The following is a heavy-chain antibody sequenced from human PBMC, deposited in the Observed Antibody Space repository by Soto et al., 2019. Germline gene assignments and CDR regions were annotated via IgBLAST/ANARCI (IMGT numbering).Heavy chain of an antibody. V-gene: IGHV3-30-3*01. D-gene: IGHD3-22*01. CDR1: GFTFSSYA. CDR3: ARDGRGYYDSSGYYYPFNGFDP. J-gene: IGHJ5*02. CDR2: ISYDGSNK. Sequence: SLRLSCSASGFTFSSYAMHWVRQAPGKGLEWVAVISYDGSNKYYADSVKGRFTISRDNSKNTLYLQMNSLRAEDTAVYYCARDGRGYYDSSGYYYPFNGFDPWGQGTLVT.